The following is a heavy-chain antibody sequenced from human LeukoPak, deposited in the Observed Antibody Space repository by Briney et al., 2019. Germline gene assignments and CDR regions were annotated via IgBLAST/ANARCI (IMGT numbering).Heavy chain of an antibody. CDR2: ISSSGSTI. J-gene: IGHJ4*02. Sequence: GGSLRLSCVVSGFSFSSYEMNWVRQAPGKGLEWVSYISSSGSTIYYADSVKGRFTISRDNAKNSLYLQMNSLRAEDTAVYYCISGGSLDYFDYWGQGTLVTVSS. CDR3: ISGGSLDYFDY. D-gene: IGHD2-15*01. V-gene: IGHV3-48*03. CDR1: GFSFSSYE.